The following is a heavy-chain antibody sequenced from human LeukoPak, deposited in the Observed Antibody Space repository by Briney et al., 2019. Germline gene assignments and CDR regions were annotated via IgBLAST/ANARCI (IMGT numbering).Heavy chain of an antibody. D-gene: IGHD3-10*01. V-gene: IGHV3-7*01. Sequence: GGSLRLSCAASGFTVSSNYMSWVRQAPGKGLEWVANIKQDGSEKYYVDSVKGRFTISRDNAKNSLYLQMNSLRAEDTAVYYCARAAPMVRGVNYYYGMDVWGQGTTVTVSS. CDR2: IKQDGSEK. CDR3: ARAAPMVRGVNYYYGMDV. J-gene: IGHJ6*02. CDR1: GFTVSSNY.